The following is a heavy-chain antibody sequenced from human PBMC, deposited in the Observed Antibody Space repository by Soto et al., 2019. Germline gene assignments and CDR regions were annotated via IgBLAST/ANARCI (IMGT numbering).Heavy chain of an antibody. V-gene: IGHV4-59*01. D-gene: IGHD3-10*01. Sequence: SETMSLTCTVSGGSISSYYWSWIRQPPGKGLEWIGYIYYSGSTNYNPSLKSRVTTSVDTSKNQFSLKLSSVTAADTAVYYCARARVRGLNLKGLYYFDYWGQGTLVTVSS. CDR3: ARARVRGLNLKGLYYFDY. CDR2: IYYSGST. CDR1: GGSISSYY. J-gene: IGHJ4*02.